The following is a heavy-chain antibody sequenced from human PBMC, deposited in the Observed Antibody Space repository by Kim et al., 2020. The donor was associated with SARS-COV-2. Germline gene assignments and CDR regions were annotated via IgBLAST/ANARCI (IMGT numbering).Heavy chain of an antibody. D-gene: IGHD2-15*01. J-gene: IGHJ2*01. V-gene: IGHV4-39*07. Sequence: LKSRVTISEDTSKNQFSLELTSVTAADTAVYYCARVACIGGSCYSDRGNFDLWGRGTLVTVSS. CDR3: ARVACIGGSCYSDRGNFDL.